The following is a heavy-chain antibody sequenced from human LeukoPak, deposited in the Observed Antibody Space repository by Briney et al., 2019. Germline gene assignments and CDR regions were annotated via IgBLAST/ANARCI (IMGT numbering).Heavy chain of an antibody. J-gene: IGHJ3*02. V-gene: IGHV3-48*03. CDR1: GFTFSSYE. Sequence: GGSLRLSCAASGFTFSSYEMNWVRQAPGKGLEWVSYISSSGSTIYYADSVKGRFTISRDNAKNSLYLQMNSLRAEDMALYYCAKDARTDSSGYYLVPDAFDIWGQGTMVTVSS. D-gene: IGHD3-22*01. CDR2: ISSSGSTI. CDR3: AKDARTDSSGYYLVPDAFDI.